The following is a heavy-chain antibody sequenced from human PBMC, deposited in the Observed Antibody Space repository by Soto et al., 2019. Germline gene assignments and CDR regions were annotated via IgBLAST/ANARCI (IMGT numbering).Heavy chain of an antibody. V-gene: IGHV3-30-3*01. J-gene: IGHJ4*02. CDR1: GFTFSSYA. CDR2: ISYDGSNK. CDR3: ARAEGVVLVPAASRFDY. D-gene: IGHD2-2*01. Sequence: QVQLVESGGGVVQPGRSLRLSCAASGFTFSSYAMHWVRQAPGKGLEWVAVISYDGSNKYYADSVKGRFTISRDNSKKTLYLQMNSLRAEDTAVYYCARAEGVVLVPAASRFDYWGQGTLVTVSS.